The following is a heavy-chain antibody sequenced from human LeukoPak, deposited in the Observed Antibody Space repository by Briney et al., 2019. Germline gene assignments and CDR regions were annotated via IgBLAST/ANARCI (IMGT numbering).Heavy chain of an antibody. V-gene: IGHV1-2*02. CDR2: INPTSFGT. CDR3: ASFRGSGWYSFDL. J-gene: IGHJ5*02. CDR1: GYTFTGYY. D-gene: IGHD6-19*01. Sequence: GASVKVSCKASGYTFTGYYIHWVRQAPGQGLEWMGWINPTSFGTKYEQKFQGRVTMARDTSISTDYMELSDLRSDDTAVYYCASFRGSGWYSFDLWGQGTLVTVSS.